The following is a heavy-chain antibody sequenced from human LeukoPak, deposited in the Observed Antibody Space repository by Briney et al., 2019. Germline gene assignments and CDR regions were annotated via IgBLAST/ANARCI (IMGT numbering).Heavy chain of an antibody. CDR2: ISYDGSNK. CDR3: ARGDDIVVVPAAMTLFGSLDY. CDR1: GFTFSSYA. Sequence: GRSLRLSCAASGFTFSSYAMHWVRQAPGKGLERVAVISYDGSNKYYADSVKGRFTISRDNSKNTLYLQMNSLRAEDTAVYYCARGDDIVVVPAAMTLFGSLDYWGQGTLVTVSS. D-gene: IGHD2-2*01. J-gene: IGHJ4*02. V-gene: IGHV3-30*04.